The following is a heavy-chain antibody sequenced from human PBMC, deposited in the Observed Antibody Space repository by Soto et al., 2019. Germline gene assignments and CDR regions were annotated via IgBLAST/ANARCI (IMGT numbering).Heavy chain of an antibody. Sequence: GGSLRLSCAASGFTFSSYAMCWVRQVPGKGLEWVSSISGSGGSTYYADSVKGRFTISRDNSKNTLYLQMNSLRAEDTAVFYCAKSLLYGNHNWFDPWGQGTLVTVSS. D-gene: IGHD2-2*02. CDR2: ISGSGGST. J-gene: IGHJ5*02. CDR3: AKSLLYGNHNWFDP. V-gene: IGHV3-23*01. CDR1: GFTFSSYA.